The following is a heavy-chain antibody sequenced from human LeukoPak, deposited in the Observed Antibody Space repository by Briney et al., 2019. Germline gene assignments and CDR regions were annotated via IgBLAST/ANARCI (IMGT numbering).Heavy chain of an antibody. V-gene: IGHV3-21*01. CDR1: GFTFSSYS. Sequence: GGSLRLSCAASGFTFSSYSMYWVRQAPGKGLEWVSSISSSSSYIYYADSVKGRFTISRDNAKNSLYLQMNSLRAEDTAVYYCARDNYGSGSTPPFDYWGQGTLVTVSS. CDR2: ISSSSSYI. CDR3: ARDNYGSGSTPPFDY. D-gene: IGHD3-10*01. J-gene: IGHJ4*02.